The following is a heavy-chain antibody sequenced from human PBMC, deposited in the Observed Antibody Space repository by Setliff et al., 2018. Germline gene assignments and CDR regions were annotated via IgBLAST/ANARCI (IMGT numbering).Heavy chain of an antibody. Sequence: TLSLTCTVSGDSIDRYYWSWIRQPPGRGLEWIAYIHETGKTNSNPSLKSRVTISLDTTRNQFSLKLTSVTAADTAMYYCARHTPNGAVGDFDFWGRGTLVTVS. CDR3: ARHTPNGAVGDFDF. V-gene: IGHV4-59*08. CDR1: GDSIDRYY. D-gene: IGHD3-10*01. CDR2: IHETGKT. J-gene: IGHJ4*02.